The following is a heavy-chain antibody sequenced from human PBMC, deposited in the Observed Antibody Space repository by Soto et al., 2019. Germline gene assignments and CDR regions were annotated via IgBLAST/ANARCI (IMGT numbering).Heavy chain of an antibody. V-gene: IGHV3-48*02. Sequence: EVQLVESGGGLVQRGGSLRLSCAASGFTFSNYNMNWVRQGPGKGLEWVSYISSSGRATYYADSVKGRFTISRDNAKNSLYLQMDSLRDEDTAMYYCARVFPGIAVNGYWGQGTLVTVSS. CDR3: ARVFPGIAVNGY. J-gene: IGHJ4*02. D-gene: IGHD6-19*01. CDR2: ISSSGRAT. CDR1: GFTFSNYN.